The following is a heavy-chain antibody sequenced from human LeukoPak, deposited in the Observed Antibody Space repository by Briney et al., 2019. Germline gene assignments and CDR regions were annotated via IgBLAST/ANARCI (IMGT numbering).Heavy chain of an antibody. V-gene: IGHV3-21*01. CDR3: ARDSSSWIGFDI. D-gene: IGHD6-6*01. J-gene: IGHJ3*02. Sequence: GGSLRLSCAASGFTFSTYDMNWVRQAPGKGLEWVSSISPSSSYIYYANSVKGRFTISRDNAKNSLYLQMNSLRAEDTAVYYCARDSSSWIGFDIWGQGAMVTVSS. CDR1: GFTFSTYD. CDR2: ISPSSSYI.